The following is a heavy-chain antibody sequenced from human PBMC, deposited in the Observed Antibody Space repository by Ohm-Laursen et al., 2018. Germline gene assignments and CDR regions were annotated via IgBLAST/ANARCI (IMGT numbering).Heavy chain of an antibody. J-gene: IGHJ4*02. Sequence: SETPSLTCAVYGGSFSGYYWSWIRQPPGKGLEWIGEINHSGSTNYNPSLKSRVTISVDTSKNQFSLKMSSVTAADTAVYYCARAPRGYSYGCDYWGQGTLVTVSS. CDR1: GGSFSGYY. V-gene: IGHV4-34*01. D-gene: IGHD5-18*01. CDR3: ARAPRGYSYGCDY. CDR2: INHSGST.